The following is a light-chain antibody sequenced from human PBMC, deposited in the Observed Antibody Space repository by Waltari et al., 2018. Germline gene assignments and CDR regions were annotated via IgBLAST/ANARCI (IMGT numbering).Light chain of an antibody. J-gene: IGKJ1*01. Sequence: FVLTQSPGTLSLSPGERVTLCCRASQSVSSNYLAWYQQKPGQAPRLLIYDASNRATGIADRFSGSGSGTDFTLTISRLEPEDVAVYYCQQYGRSPWTFGQGTKVEIK. CDR1: QSVSSNY. CDR2: DAS. V-gene: IGKV3-20*01. CDR3: QQYGRSPWT.